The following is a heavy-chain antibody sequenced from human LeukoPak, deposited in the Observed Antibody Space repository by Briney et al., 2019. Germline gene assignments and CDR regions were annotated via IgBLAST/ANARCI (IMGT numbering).Heavy chain of an antibody. D-gene: IGHD5-12*01. Sequence: SETLSLTCAVYGGSFSGYYWSWIRQPPGKGLEWIGEINHSGSTNYNPSLKSRVTISVDTSKNQFSLKLSSVTPADTAVYYCARAEWLRPVDYWGQGTLVTVSS. J-gene: IGHJ4*02. CDR3: ARAEWLRPVDY. CDR2: INHSGST. V-gene: IGHV4-34*01. CDR1: GGSFSGYY.